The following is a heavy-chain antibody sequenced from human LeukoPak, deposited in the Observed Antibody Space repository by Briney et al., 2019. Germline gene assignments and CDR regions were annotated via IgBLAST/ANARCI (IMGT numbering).Heavy chain of an antibody. Sequence: ASVKVSCKASGYTFTGYYIHWVRQATGQGLEWMGWMNPNSGNTGYAQKFQGRVTMTRNTSISTAYMELSSLRSEDTAVYYCARGLYTMIQGVIIYWGQGTLVTVSS. CDR2: MNPNSGNT. CDR3: ARGLYTMIQGVIIY. CDR1: GYTFTGYY. J-gene: IGHJ4*02. D-gene: IGHD3-10*01. V-gene: IGHV1-8*02.